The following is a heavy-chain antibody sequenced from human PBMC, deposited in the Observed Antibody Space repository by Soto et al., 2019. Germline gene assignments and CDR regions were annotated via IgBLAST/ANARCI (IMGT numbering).Heavy chain of an antibody. V-gene: IGHV3-48*03. CDR2: ISSGGRTM. CDR1: GFTLSSYE. CDR3: ARGLMQLVTAYYYYAMDV. Sequence: GGSLRLSCAASGFTLSSYEMNWVRQAPGKGLEWVSYISSGGRTMYYADSVKGRFTISRDNTKNSLYLQMYGLRAEDTAAYYCARGLMQLVTAYYYYAMDVWGQGTTVTVYS. J-gene: IGHJ6*02. D-gene: IGHD6-6*01.